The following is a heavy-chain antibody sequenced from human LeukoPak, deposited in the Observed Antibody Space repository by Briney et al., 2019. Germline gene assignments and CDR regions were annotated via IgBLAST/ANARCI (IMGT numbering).Heavy chain of an antibody. V-gene: IGHV3-20*04. CDR2: INWNGGST. Sequence: GGSLRLSCAASGFTFSSYGMTWVRQTPGKGLEWVSGINWNGGSTGYADSVKGRFTISRDNANNSLYLQMNSLRAEDTALYYCAKVASNYDFDYWGQGTLVTVSS. D-gene: IGHD4-11*01. CDR3: AKVASNYDFDY. CDR1: GFTFSSYG. J-gene: IGHJ4*02.